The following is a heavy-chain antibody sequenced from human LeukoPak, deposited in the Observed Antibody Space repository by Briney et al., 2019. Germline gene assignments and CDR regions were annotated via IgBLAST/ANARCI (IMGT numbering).Heavy chain of an antibody. CDR3: ARGHHDAFDI. J-gene: IGHJ3*02. V-gene: IGHV3-74*01. CDR1: GFTFSAYW. Sequence: GGSLRLSCAASGFTFSAYWMHWVRQVPGKGLVWVSRINNDGTATFFADSVKGRFTISRDNAKNTLYLQMNSLRAEDTAVYYCARGHHDAFDIWGQGTMVTVSS. CDR2: INNDGTAT.